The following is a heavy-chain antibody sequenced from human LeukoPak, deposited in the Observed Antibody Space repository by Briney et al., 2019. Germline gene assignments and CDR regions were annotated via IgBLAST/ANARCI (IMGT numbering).Heavy chain of an antibody. D-gene: IGHD1-1*01. CDR3: ARGRNSTTARTNGAIDV. CDR2: IYYSGST. Sequence: PSETLSLTCAVSGGSISSNSYYWGWIRQPPGKGLEWIGSIYYSGSTYYNPSLKSRVTMSVDTSKNQFSLKLSSVTAADTAVYYCARGRNSTTARTNGAIDVWGKGTTVTVSS. V-gene: IGHV4-39*07. J-gene: IGHJ6*04. CDR1: GGSISSNSYY.